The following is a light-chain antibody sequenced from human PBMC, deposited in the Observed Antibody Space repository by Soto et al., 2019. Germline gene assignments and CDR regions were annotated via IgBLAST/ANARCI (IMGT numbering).Light chain of an antibody. V-gene: IGLV2-14*03. CDR1: SSDVGNYNY. CDR2: EVR. CDR3: SSYTISSTWV. Sequence: QSALTQPASVSGSPVQSVTISCTGSSSDVGNYNYVSWYQQYPAKAPNLMIYEVRNRPSGVSNRFSGSKSGNTASLTISGLHADDEATYYGSSYTISSTWVFGGGTKVPVL. J-gene: IGLJ3*02.